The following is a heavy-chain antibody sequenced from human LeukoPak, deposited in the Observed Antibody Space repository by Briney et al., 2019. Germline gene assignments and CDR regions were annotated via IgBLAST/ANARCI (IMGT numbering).Heavy chain of an antibody. V-gene: IGHV1-69*04. CDR3: AGAIISTVTTSIFDAFDI. Sequence: GASVKVSCKASGGTFSSYAISWVRQAPGQGLEWMGRIIPILGIANYAQKFQGRVTITADKSTSTAYMELSSLRSEDTAVYYCAGAIISTVTTSIFDAFDIWGQGTMVTVSS. J-gene: IGHJ3*02. D-gene: IGHD4-17*01. CDR2: IIPILGIA. CDR1: GGTFSSYA.